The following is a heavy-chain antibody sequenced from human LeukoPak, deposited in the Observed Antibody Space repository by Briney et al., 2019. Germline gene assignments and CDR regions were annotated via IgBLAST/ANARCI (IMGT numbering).Heavy chain of an antibody. Sequence: SETLSLTCTVSGGSISSSSYYWGWIRQPPGKGLEWIGSIYYSGSTYYNPSLKSRVTISVDPSKNQFSLKLSSVTAADTAVYYCARHSGYSYGYAYYYYYMDVWGKGTTVTVSS. V-gene: IGHV4-39*01. J-gene: IGHJ6*03. CDR2: IYYSGST. D-gene: IGHD5-18*01. CDR3: ARHSGYSYGYAYYYYYMDV. CDR1: GGSISSSSYY.